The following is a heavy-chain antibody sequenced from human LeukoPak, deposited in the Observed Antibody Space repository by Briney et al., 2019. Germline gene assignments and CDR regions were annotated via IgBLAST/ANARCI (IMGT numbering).Heavy chain of an antibody. D-gene: IGHD3-3*01. V-gene: IGHV3-69-1*02. J-gene: IGHJ4*02. Sequence: GGPLRLSCEVSGFTMSDYYMMWVRQAPGKGLEWISCISGTGSTIYYADSMKGRFTISRDIGKKSVYLQMTALRADDTAVYYCSRGSYDLWSGFSYWGQGTLVTVSS. CDR2: ISGTGSTI. CDR3: SRGSYDLWSGFSY. CDR1: GFTMSDYY.